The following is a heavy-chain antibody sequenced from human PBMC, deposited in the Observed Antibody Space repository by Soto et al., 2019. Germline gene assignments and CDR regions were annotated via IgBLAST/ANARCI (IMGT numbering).Heavy chain of an antibody. CDR3: ARLALGTIRTLDY. V-gene: IGHV4-61*01. D-gene: IGHD3-3*02. J-gene: IGHJ4*02. Sequence: QVQLQESGPGLVKPSETLSLTCTVSGGSVSSGSYYWSWIRQPPGKGLEWIGYIYYSGSTNYNTSLKSRVTISVDTSQNQVSLKLSSVTGADAAVYYCARLALGTIRTLDYWGQGTLGTVSS. CDR1: GGSVSSGSYY. CDR2: IYYSGST.